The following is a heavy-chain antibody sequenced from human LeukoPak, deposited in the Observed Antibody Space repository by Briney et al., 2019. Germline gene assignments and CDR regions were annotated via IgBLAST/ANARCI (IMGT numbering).Heavy chain of an antibody. V-gene: IGHV3-48*04. Sequence: GGSLRLSCAASGFIFSSYSMNWVRQAPGKGLEWVSYISSSSSTIYYADSVKGRFTISRDNAKNSLYLQMNSLRAEDTAVYYCAKAGSSVSQGYWGQGTLVTVSS. J-gene: IGHJ4*02. D-gene: IGHD3-10*01. CDR3: AKAGSSVSQGY. CDR2: ISSSSSTI. CDR1: GFIFSSYS.